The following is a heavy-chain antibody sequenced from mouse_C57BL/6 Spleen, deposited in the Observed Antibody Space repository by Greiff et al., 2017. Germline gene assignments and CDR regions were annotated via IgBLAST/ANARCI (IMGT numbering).Heavy chain of an antibody. CDR3: ASRYDDYDECDDYAMWD. D-gene: IGHD2-4*01. V-gene: IGHV1-78*01. CDR2: IYPSDGST. CDR1: GYTFTDHT. J-gene: IGHJ4*01. Sequence: QVQLQQSDAELVKPGASVKISCKVSGYTFTDHTIHWMKQSPEQSLEWIGFIYPSDGSTRYNEKFKGKATLTADKSSSTAYMQLNSLTSEDSAVYFCASRYDDYDECDDYAMWDWGQGATVTVAS.